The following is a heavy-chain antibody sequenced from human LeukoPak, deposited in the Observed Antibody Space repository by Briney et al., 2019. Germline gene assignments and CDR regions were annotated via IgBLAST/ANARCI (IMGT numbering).Heavy chain of an antibody. CDR3: ARADIVVVLAGPLDY. V-gene: IGHV3-11*01. CDR2: ISDTGGTI. CDR1: GFAFSDYY. J-gene: IGHJ4*02. Sequence: GGSLRLSCAASGFAFSDYYMSWIRQAPGKGLEWVSYISDTGGTIYYADSVKGRFTISRDNTKNSLYLQMNSLRAEDTAVYYCARADIVVVLAGPLDYWGQGTLVTVSS. D-gene: IGHD2-15*01.